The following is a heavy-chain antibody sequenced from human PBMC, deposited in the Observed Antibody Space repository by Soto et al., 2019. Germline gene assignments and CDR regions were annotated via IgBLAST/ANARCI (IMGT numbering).Heavy chain of an antibody. Sequence: GGSLRLSCTASGFTFGDYAMSWFRQAPGKGLEWVGFIRSKAYGGTTEYAASVKGRFTISRDDSKSIAYLQMNSLKTEDTAVYYCTSNAEEWELPPYYYYYGMDVWGQGTTVTVSS. D-gene: IGHD1-26*01. CDR2: IRSKAYGGTT. V-gene: IGHV3-49*03. J-gene: IGHJ6*02. CDR3: TSNAEEWELPPYYYYYGMDV. CDR1: GFTFGDYA.